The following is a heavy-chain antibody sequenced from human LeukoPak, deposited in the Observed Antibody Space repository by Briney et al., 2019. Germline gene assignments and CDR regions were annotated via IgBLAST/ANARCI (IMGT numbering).Heavy chain of an antibody. J-gene: IGHJ4*02. CDR2: IYTSGST. Sequence: PSQTLSLTCTVSGGSISSGSYYWSWIRQPAGKGLEWIGRIYTSGSTNYNPSLKSRVTISVDTSKNQFSLKLSSVTAADTAVYYCARAACIDCSLDYWGQGTLVTVSS. CDR1: GGSISSGSYY. CDR3: ARAACIDCSLDY. V-gene: IGHV4-61*02. D-gene: IGHD2-21*02.